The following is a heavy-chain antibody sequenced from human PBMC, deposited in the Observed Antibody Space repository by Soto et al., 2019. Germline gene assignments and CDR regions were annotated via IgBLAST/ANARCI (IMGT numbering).Heavy chain of an antibody. CDR1: GFTFSSYS. CDR2: ISSSSSYI. V-gene: IGHV3-21*01. CDR3: ASQDIVVVPAAAYGMDV. D-gene: IGHD2-2*01. Sequence: EVQLVESGGGLVKPGGSLRLSCAASGFTFSSYSMNWVRQAPGKGLEWVSSISSSSSYIYYADSVKGRFTISRDNAKNSLSLQMNSLRAEDTAVYYCASQDIVVVPAAAYGMDVWGQGTTVTVSS. J-gene: IGHJ6*02.